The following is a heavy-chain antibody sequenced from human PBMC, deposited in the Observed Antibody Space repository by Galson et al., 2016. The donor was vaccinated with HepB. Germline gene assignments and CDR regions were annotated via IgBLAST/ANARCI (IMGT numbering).Heavy chain of an antibody. V-gene: IGHV3-23*01. CDR3: AKGAEQWLVPGYFDY. CDR2: ISGSGGST. CDR1: GFTFSSCA. D-gene: IGHD6-19*01. Sequence: SLRLSCAASGFTFSSCAMSWVRQAPGKGLEWVSAISGSGGSTYYAGSVKGRFTISRDNSKNTLYLQMNRLRAEDTAVYYCAKGAEQWLVPGYFDYWGQGTLVTVSS. J-gene: IGHJ4*02.